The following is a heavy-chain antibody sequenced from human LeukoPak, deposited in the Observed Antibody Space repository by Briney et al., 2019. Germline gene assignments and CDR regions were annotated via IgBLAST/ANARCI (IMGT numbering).Heavy chain of an antibody. Sequence: SETLSLTCTVSAVSISSYYWSWIRQPPGKGLEWIGYIYYSGSTNYNPSLNGRVTMSLDESSNQLSLKLTSVTAADTAIYYCSRESGAFCPFGYWGQGTLVIVPS. D-gene: IGHD1-26*01. V-gene: IGHV4-59*12. CDR3: SRESGAFCPFGY. J-gene: IGHJ4*02. CDR1: AVSISSYY. CDR2: IYYSGST.